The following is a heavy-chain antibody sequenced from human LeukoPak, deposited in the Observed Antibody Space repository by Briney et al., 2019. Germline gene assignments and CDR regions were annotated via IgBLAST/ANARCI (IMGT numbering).Heavy chain of an antibody. Sequence: GGSLRLSCAASGFTFSSYAMNWVRQAPGKGLQWVSALSGSGLSKYYADSVKGRFTISRDNSKNTLYLQMNSLRAEDTAIYYCAKGISPSISWTFDYWGQGTLVTVSS. CDR3: AKGISPSISWTFDY. V-gene: IGHV3-23*01. D-gene: IGHD6-13*01. CDR1: GFTFSSYA. CDR2: LSGSGLSK. J-gene: IGHJ4*02.